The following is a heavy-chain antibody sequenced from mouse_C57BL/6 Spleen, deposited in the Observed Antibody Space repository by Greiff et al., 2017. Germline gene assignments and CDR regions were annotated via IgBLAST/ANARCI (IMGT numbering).Heavy chain of an antibody. V-gene: IGHV1-82*01. CDR3: ARWGGGSSYYAMDY. J-gene: IGHJ4*01. CDR1: GYAFSSSW. CDR2: IYPGDGDT. Sequence: QVQLQQSGPELVKPGASVKISCKASGYAFSSSWMNWVKQRPGKGLEWIGRIYPGDGDTNYNGKFKGKATLTADKSSSTAYMQLSCLTSEDSAVYFCARWGGGSSYYAMDYWGQGTSVTVSS. D-gene: IGHD1-1*02.